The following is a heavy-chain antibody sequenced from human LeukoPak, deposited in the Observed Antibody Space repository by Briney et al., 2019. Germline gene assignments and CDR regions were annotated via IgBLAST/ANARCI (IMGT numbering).Heavy chain of an antibody. CDR2: INHSGST. Sequence: PSETLSLTCTVSGGSISRNAYYWSWIRQPPGKGLEWIGEINHSGSTNYNPSLKSRVTISVDTSKNQFSLKLSSVTAADTAVYYCAREPVGSGSYYNRNYYYYYVDVWGKGTTVTISS. CDR1: GGSISRNAYY. J-gene: IGHJ6*03. D-gene: IGHD3-10*01. CDR3: AREPVGSGSYYNRNYYYYYVDV. V-gene: IGHV4-39*07.